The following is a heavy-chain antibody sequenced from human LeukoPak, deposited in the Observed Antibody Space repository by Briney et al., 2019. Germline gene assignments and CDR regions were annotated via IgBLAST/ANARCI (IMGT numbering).Heavy chain of an antibody. J-gene: IGHJ3*02. CDR3: ARSLGGYWAFDI. CDR1: GGSISSDDYY. V-gene: IGHV4-30-4*01. Sequence: SQTLSLTCTVSGGSISSDDYYWTWIRQPPGKGLEWIGYIFNSGSTHYNPSLKSRVTISLDTSKNQFSLKLSSMTAADTAVYYCARSLGGYWAFDIWGQGTMVTVSS. CDR2: IFNSGST. D-gene: IGHD3-10*01.